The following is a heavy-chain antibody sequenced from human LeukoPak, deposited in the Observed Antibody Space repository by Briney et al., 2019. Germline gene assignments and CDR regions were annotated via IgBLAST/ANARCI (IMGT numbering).Heavy chain of an antibody. V-gene: IGHV4-39*07. J-gene: IGHJ5*02. CDR1: GGSISSSSYY. CDR3: ARDQGYYDSSGYYSNWFDP. Sequence: SETLSLTCTVSGGSISSSSYYWGWIRQPPGKGLEWIGSIYYSGSTYYNPSLKSRVTISVDTSKNQFSLKLSSVTAADTAVYYCARDQGYYDSSGYYSNWFDPWGQGTLVTVSS. D-gene: IGHD3-22*01. CDR2: IYYSGST.